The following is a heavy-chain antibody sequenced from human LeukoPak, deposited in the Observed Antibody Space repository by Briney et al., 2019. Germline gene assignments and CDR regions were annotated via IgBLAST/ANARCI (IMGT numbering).Heavy chain of an antibody. J-gene: IGHJ4*02. D-gene: IGHD1-26*01. CDR1: GFTLSTNA. CDR3: AKDVGKWESLHFFDY. V-gene: IGHV3-23*01. Sequence: GGSLRLSCLTSGFTLSTNAMSWVRQASGKGLEWISGISGSGASTYYADSVKGRFTISRDDSRNTLYLQMNSLRGDDTAVYYCAKDVGKWESLHFFDYWGQGTLVIVSS. CDR2: ISGSGAST.